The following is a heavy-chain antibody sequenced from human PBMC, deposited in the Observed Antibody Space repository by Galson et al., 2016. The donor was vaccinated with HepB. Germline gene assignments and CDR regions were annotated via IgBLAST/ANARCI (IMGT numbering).Heavy chain of an antibody. CDR2: INQDGSEK. Sequence: SLRLSCAASGFTFGSYWMSWVRQAPGKGLELAANINQDGSEKSYVDSAKGRFTISRDNAKKTLYLQMNSLRAENTAVYYCARSTRGYHDWGQGTMVTVSS. CDR3: ARSTRGYHD. J-gene: IGHJ3*01. D-gene: IGHD3-22*01. CDR1: GFTFGSYW. V-gene: IGHV3-7*02.